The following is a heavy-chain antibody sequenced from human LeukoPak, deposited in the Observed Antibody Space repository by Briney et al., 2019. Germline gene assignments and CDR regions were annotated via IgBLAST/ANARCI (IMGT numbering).Heavy chain of an antibody. J-gene: IGHJ3*02. CDR3: ARDQYYSDSSGYPYDT. CDR1: GFSFSIYN. Sequence: PGGSLRLSCEASGFSFSIYNMNWVRLAPGKGLEWVSSISGSSSHVWYADSVKGRFTSSRDNAKNSLYLQMSSLRVEDTAVYYCARDQYYSDSSGYPYDTWGQGTMVTVSS. D-gene: IGHD3-22*01. V-gene: IGHV3-21*01. CDR2: ISGSSSHV.